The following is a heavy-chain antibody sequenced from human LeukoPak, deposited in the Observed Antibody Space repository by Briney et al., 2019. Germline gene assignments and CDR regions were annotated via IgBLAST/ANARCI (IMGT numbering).Heavy chain of an antibody. Sequence: GGSLRLSCAASGFTFSSYEMNWVRQAPGKGLEWVSYISSSGSTIYYADSVKGRSTISRDNAKNSLYLQMNSLRAEDTAVYYCAREGDHYYDSSGFDYWGQGTLVTVSS. CDR2: ISSSGSTI. CDR3: AREGDHYYDSSGFDY. J-gene: IGHJ4*02. CDR1: GFTFSSYE. D-gene: IGHD3-22*01. V-gene: IGHV3-48*03.